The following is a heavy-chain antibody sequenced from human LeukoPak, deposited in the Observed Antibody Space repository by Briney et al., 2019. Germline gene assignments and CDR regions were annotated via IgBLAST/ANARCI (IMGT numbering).Heavy chain of an antibody. CDR1: GFTFSSTW. J-gene: IGHJ5*02. D-gene: IGHD3-3*01. V-gene: IGHV3-7*01. Sequence: PGGSLRLSCAASGFTFSSTWMNWVRQTPGEGLEWVANIKPDGSEKYYVDSVKGRFTISRDNAKNSLYLQMNSLRAEDTAVYYCARDSISASYYDFWSGQGWFDPWGQGTLVTVSS. CDR3: ARDSISASYYDFWSGQGWFDP. CDR2: IKPDGSEK.